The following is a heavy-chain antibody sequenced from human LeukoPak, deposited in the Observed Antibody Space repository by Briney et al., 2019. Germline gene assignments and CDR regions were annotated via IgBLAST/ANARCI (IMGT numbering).Heavy chain of an antibody. Sequence: LSLTCTVSGGSISSGSYYWSWIRQPAGKGLEWVGRIRNKANSYTTEYAASVKGRSTLSRDDSKSSLYLQMNSLKTEDTDLYSCARVGSGSPIDFWGQGTLVTVSS. CDR2: IRNKANSYTT. V-gene: IGHV3-72*01. CDR1: GGSISSGSYY. CDR3: ARVGSGSPIDF. J-gene: IGHJ4*02. D-gene: IGHD6-19*01.